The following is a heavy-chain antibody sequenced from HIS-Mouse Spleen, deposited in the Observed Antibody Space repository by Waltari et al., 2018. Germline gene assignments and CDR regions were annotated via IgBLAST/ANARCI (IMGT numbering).Heavy chain of an antibody. Sequence: QVQLQESGPGLVKPSETLSLTCTVSGYSISSGYYWGWIRQPPGKGLEWNGSIYHSGSTHHHPSLKSRVTISVDTSKNPFALKLSSVTAADTAVYYCARALEYSSSWYDWYFDLWGRGTLVTVSS. CDR2: IYHSGST. V-gene: IGHV4-38-2*02. CDR1: GYSISSGYY. CDR3: ARALEYSSSWYDWYFDL. J-gene: IGHJ2*01. D-gene: IGHD6-13*01.